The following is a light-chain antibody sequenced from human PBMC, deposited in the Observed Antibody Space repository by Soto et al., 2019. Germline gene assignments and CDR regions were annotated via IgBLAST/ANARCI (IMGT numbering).Light chain of an antibody. CDR3: QQYNSYSKP. Sequence: DIQMTQSPSTLSASVGDRVTITCRASQSISSWLAWYQQKPGKAPKLLIYDASSLESGVPSRFSGSGSGTEFTLTISRLQPRDFATYYCQQYNSYSKPFGQGPKVDIK. V-gene: IGKV1-5*01. CDR1: QSISSW. J-gene: IGKJ1*01. CDR2: DAS.